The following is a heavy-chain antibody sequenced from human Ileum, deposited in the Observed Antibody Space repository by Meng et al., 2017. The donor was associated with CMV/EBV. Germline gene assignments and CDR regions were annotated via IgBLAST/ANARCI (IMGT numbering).Heavy chain of an antibody. Sequence: QIHLVQSGDDVKKPGSSVKVSCTTSGFTFRSNPIIWMRQAPGQGLEWMGWITGDSHSSDFAQNFRDRITMTTDTSTAYMEVSELRSDDTAVYYCGRDRHLDDWGQGTLVTVSS. V-gene: IGHV1-18*01. CDR1: GFTFRSNP. J-gene: IGHJ4*02. CDR3: GRDRHLDD. CDR2: ITGDSHSS.